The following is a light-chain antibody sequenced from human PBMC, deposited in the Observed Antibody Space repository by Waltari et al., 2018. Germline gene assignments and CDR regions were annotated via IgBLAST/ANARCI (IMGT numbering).Light chain of an antibody. CDR2: AAS. J-gene: IGKJ1*01. CDR3: QNHERLPAT. CDR1: QSISKY. V-gene: IGKV3-20*01. Sequence: VLTQSPGTLSLSPGETATLSCRASQSISKYLVWYQQSPGHAPRLLIYAASTRATGVPDRFSGSGYGTDFTLTISRLEPEDFAVYYCQNHERLPATFGQGTKVEIK.